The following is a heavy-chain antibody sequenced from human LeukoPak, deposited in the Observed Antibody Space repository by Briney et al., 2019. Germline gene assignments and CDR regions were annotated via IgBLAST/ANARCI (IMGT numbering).Heavy chain of an antibody. Sequence: GSLRLSCAASGFTVSGTYMSWVRQAPGKGLEWVSITYTGDSTYYADSVKGRFTISRDNSKNTLYLQMNSLRPEDTAVYYCAKRGPVVYDLWGQGTLVTVSS. CDR1: GFTVSGTY. CDR2: TYTGDST. V-gene: IGHV3-66*02. J-gene: IGHJ4*02. CDR3: AKRGPVVYDL.